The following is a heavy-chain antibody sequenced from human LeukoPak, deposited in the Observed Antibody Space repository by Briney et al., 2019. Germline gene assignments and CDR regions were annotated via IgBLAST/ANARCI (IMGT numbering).Heavy chain of an antibody. CDR1: GFTFSSYE. J-gene: IGHJ6*03. CDR2: ISSSDSTI. D-gene: IGHD1-20*01. V-gene: IGHV3-48*03. Sequence: GGSLRLSCAASGFTFSSYEMHWVRQAPGKGLEWVSYISSSDSTIYYADSVKGRFTISRDNAKNSLYLQMNSLRAEDTAVYYCARDSSGNWNYYYYYMDVWGKGTTVTVSS. CDR3: ARDSSGNWNYYYYYMDV.